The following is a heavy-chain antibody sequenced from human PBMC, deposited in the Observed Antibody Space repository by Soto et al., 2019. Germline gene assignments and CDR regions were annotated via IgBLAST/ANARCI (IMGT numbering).Heavy chain of an antibody. CDR3: ARWVEMATVKGGFDY. Sequence: QLQLQESGPGLVKPSETLSLTCTVSGGSISSSSYYWGWIRQPPGKGLEWIGSIYYSGSTYYNPSLKSRVTISVDTSKNQFSLKLSSVTAADTAVYYCARWVEMATVKGGFDYWGQGTLVTVSS. D-gene: IGHD4-4*01. V-gene: IGHV4-39*01. CDR2: IYYSGST. J-gene: IGHJ4*02. CDR1: GGSISSSSYY.